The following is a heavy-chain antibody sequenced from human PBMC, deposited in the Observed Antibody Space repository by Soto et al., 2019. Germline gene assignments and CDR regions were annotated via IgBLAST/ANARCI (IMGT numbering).Heavy chain of an antibody. Sequence: LRLSCAASGFNFGVFGMHWVRQAPGKGLEWLSVLSYEGSEEYYADSVRGRFTISRDNSKNTLFLQMDSLRVDDTGVYYCALTRRSSLLEVAGPGFEYWGQGTLVTVS. CDR2: LSYEGSEE. V-gene: IGHV3-30*03. CDR1: GFNFGVFG. D-gene: IGHD6-19*01. J-gene: IGHJ4*02. CDR3: ALTRRSSLLEVAGPGFEY.